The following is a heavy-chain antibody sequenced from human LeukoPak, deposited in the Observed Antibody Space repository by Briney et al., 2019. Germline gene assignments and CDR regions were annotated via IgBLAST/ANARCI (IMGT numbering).Heavy chain of an antibody. Sequence: GGSLRLSCTASKFTFSHYGMQWVRQAPGKGLEWVAVTWYDGSDKYYADSVKGRFTISRDNSKNTLYLQMNSLRAEDTAVYYCARARGVYASSSGDLDYWGQGTLVTVSS. D-gene: IGHD3-16*01. CDR1: KFTFSHYG. J-gene: IGHJ4*02. CDR3: ARARGVYASSSGDLDY. CDR2: TWYDGSDK. V-gene: IGHV3-33*08.